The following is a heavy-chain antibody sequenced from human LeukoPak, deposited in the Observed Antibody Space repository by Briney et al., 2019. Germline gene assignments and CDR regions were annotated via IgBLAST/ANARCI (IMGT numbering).Heavy chain of an antibody. J-gene: IGHJ6*03. CDR3: AKDGYSSSSEYYYYMDV. D-gene: IGHD6-6*01. Sequence: GGSLRLFCAASGFTFSSYAMSWVRQAPGKGLELVSAISGSGGSTYYADSVKGRFTIPRDNSKNTLYLQMNSLRAEDTAVYYCAKDGYSSSSEYYYYMDVWGKGTAVTVSS. CDR2: ISGSGGST. CDR1: GFTFSSYA. V-gene: IGHV3-23*01.